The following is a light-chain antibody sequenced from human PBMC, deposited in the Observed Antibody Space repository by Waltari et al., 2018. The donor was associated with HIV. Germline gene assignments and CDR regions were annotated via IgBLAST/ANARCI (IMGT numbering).Light chain of an antibody. CDR1: QSISRY. CDR2: AAS. V-gene: IGKV1-39*01. CDR3: QQSYSTPRT. J-gene: IGKJ1*01. Sequence: DIQMTQSPSSLSASVGDRVTITCRASQSISRYINWYQQKSGKAPKILIHAASSLQSGVPSRFSGSGSGTDFTLTINSLQPVDFATYYCQQSYSTPRTFGQGTKVEIK.